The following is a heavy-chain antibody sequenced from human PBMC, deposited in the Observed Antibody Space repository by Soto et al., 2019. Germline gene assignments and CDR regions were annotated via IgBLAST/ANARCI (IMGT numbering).Heavy chain of an antibody. CDR2: IYHSGST. Sequence: PSETLSLTCAVSGGSISSGGYSWSWIRQPPGKGLEWIGYIYHSGSTYYNPSLKSRVTISVDRSKNQFSLKLSSVTAADTAVYYCARAYYDILTGYSSWFDPWGQGTLVTVSS. CDR3: ARAYYDILTGYSSWFDP. CDR1: GGSISSGGYS. J-gene: IGHJ5*02. V-gene: IGHV4-30-2*01. D-gene: IGHD3-9*01.